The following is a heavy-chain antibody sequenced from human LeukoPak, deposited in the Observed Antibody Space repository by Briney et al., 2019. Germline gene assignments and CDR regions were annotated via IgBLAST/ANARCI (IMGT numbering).Heavy chain of an antibody. CDR2: ISGSGGST. CDR1: GFTFSSYA. V-gene: IGHV3-23*01. D-gene: IGHD1-1*01. CDR3: AKDRFRTTGTSSMDV. J-gene: IGHJ6*04. Sequence: PGGSLRLSCAASGFTFSSYAMSWVRQAPGKGLEWVSAISGSGGSTYYADSVKGWFTISRDNSKNTLYLQMNSLRAEDTAVYYCAKDRFRTTGTSSMDVWGKGTTVTVSS.